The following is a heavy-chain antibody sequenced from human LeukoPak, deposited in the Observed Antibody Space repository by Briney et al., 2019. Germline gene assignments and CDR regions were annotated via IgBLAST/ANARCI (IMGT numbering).Heavy chain of an antibody. Sequence: SGGSLRLSCAASGFTFSSYAMSWVRQAPGKGLEWVSFISGSDGSTYYADSVKGRFTISRDNSKNTLYLQMNSLRAEDTAVYFCAKDVRSSSPIKYYDYWGQGALVAVSS. CDR2: ISGSDGST. D-gene: IGHD3-10*01. J-gene: IGHJ4*02. CDR1: GFTFSSYA. V-gene: IGHV3-23*01. CDR3: AKDVRSSSPIKYYDY.